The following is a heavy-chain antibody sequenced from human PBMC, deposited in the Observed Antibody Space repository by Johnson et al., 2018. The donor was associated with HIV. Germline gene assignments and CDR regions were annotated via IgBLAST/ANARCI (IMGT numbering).Heavy chain of an antibody. V-gene: IGHV3-30*18. Sequence: QVQLVESGGGVVQPGRSLRLSCAASGFTFSSYGMAWVRQAPGKGLEWVTVISFAGVKKYYADSVKGRFTISRDNSNNTLYVQMNSLRGEDTAVYYCAKSTQANIFRESGPYGAFDIWGQGTMVSVSS. CDR1: GFTFSSYG. CDR3: AKSTQANIFRESGPYGAFDI. CDR2: ISFAGVKK. D-gene: IGHD3-10*01. J-gene: IGHJ3*02.